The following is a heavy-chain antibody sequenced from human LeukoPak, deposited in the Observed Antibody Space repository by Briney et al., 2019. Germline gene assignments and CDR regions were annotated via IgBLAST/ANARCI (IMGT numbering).Heavy chain of an antibody. V-gene: IGHV3-15*01. Sequence: GGSLRLSCAASGFTFSNAWMSWVRQAPGKGLEWVGRIKSKTDGGTTDYAAPVKGRFTISRDDSKNTLYLQMNSLKTEDTAVYYCTTEYKRCPPYYFDCWGQGTLVTVSS. J-gene: IGHJ4*02. CDR1: GFTFSNAW. CDR2: IKSKTDGGTT. D-gene: IGHD1-1*01. CDR3: TTEYKRCPPYYFDC.